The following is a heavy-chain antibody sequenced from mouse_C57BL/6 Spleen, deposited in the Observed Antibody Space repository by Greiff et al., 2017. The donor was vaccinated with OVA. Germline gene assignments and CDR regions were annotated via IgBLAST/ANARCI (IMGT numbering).Heavy chain of an antibody. Sequence: EVKLVESGAELVRPGASVKLSCTASGFNIKDDYMHWVKQRPEQGLEWIGWIDPENGDTEYASKFQGKATITADTSSNTAYLQLSSLTSEDTAVYYCTPPSRGLAYWGQGTLVTVSA. CDR1: GFNIKDDY. CDR3: TPPSRGLAY. V-gene: IGHV14-4*01. J-gene: IGHJ3*01. CDR2: IDPENGDT.